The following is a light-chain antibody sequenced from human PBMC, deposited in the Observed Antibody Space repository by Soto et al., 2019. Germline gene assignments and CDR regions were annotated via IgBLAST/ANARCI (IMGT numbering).Light chain of an antibody. J-gene: IGLJ2*01. CDR1: SGHSNYV. CDR2: LNSDGSH. CDR3: QTWDTGIRV. Sequence: QLVLTQSPSASASLGASVKLTCTLSSGHSNYVIAWHQQQPEKGTRYLMKLNSDGSHSKGDGIPDRFSGSSSGAERYLTISSLQSEDEADYYCQTWDTGIRVFGGGTKVTVL. V-gene: IGLV4-69*01.